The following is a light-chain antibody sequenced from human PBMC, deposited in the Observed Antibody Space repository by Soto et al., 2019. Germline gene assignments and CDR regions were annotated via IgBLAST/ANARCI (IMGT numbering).Light chain of an antibody. CDR1: KLGDKY. J-gene: IGLJ2*01. CDR2: QDT. CDR3: QAWDTSTVI. Sequence: SYELTQPPSVSASPGQTASITCSGDKLGDKYVCWYQQKPGQSPVLVIYQDTNRPSGIPERFSGSNSGNTATLTISGTQAMDEADYYCQAWDTSTVIFGGGTKLTVL. V-gene: IGLV3-1*01.